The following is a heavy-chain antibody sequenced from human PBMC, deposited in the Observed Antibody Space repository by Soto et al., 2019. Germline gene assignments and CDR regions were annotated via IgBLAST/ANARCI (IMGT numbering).Heavy chain of an antibody. V-gene: IGHV3-23*01. CDR3: AKGRGGSGSLTPRVDF. CDR1: GFTFNNYA. CDR2: ISGGGDTT. J-gene: IGHJ4*02. D-gene: IGHD3-10*01. Sequence: EMQLLESGGGLVQPGGSLRLSCAASGFTFNNYAMSWVRQAPGKGLEWVSAISGGGDTTSYADSVKGRFTVSRDGSKNTLDVQMNSLRAEDTAVYYCAKGRGGSGSLTPRVDFWGQGTLVTVSS.